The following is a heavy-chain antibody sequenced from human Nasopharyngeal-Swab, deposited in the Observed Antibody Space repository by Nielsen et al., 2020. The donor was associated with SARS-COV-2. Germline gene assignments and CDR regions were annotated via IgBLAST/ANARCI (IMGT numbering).Heavy chain of an antibody. CDR2: ISSSSSYI. V-gene: IGHV3-21*01. J-gene: IGHJ4*02. D-gene: IGHD6-13*01. CDR3: AREAGSPLDY. CDR1: GFTFSSYS. Sequence: GESLKISCASSGFTFSSYSMNWVRQAPGKGLEWVSSISSSSSYIYYADSVKGRFTISRDNAKNSLYLQMNSLRAEDTAVYYWAREAGSPLDYWGQGTLVTVSS.